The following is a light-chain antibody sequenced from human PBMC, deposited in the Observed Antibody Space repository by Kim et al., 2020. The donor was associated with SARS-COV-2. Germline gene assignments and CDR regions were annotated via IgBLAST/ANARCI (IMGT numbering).Light chain of an antibody. Sequence: GQRVTISCSGSSSNIGVNSVYWFQQLPGTAPKLLIYGNSQRPSGVPDRFSASKSGTSASLAVSGLRSDDEADFYCAAWDDSLSAWVFGGGTQLT. CDR3: AAWDDSLSAWV. V-gene: IGLV1-47*01. CDR1: SSNIGVNS. CDR2: GNS. J-gene: IGLJ3*02.